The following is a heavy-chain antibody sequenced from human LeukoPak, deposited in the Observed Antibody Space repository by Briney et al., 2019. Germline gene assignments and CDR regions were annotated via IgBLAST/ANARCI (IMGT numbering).Heavy chain of an antibody. V-gene: IGHV1-18*01. J-gene: IGHJ4*02. CDR3: ARVAGRSFDY. CDR2: ISAYDGNT. CDR1: GGTFSSYA. D-gene: IGHD1-26*01. Sequence: GSSVKVSCKASGGTFSSYAISWVRQAPGQGLEWMGWISAYDGNTNYAQKLQGRVTMTTDTSTSTAYMELRSLRSDDTAVYYCARVAGRSFDYWGQGTLVTVSS.